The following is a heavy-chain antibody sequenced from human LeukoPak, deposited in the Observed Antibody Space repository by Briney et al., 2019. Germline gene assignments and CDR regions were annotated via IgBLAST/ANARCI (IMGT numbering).Heavy chain of an antibody. V-gene: IGHV3-53*01. CDR3: ASPESLDY. CDR1: GFTVSSNY. CDR2: IYSGGST. J-gene: IGHJ4*02. Sequence: GGSLRLSCAASGFTVSSNYMSWVRQAPGKGLEWVSVIYSGGSTYYADSVKGRFTISRDNSKDTLCLQMNSLRAEDTAVYYCASPESLDYWGQGTLVTVSS.